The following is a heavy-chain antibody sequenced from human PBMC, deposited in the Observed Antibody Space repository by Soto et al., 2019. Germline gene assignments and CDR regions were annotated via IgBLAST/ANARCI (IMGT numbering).Heavy chain of an antibody. J-gene: IGHJ4*02. CDR1: GVSISGNH. CDR3: ARAKFNRGVMDQFDY. Sequence: SETLSLTCEVSGVSISGNHWSWIRQPPGKGLEWIGYIYDSGSTNYNPSLKSRVTISVDTSKNQFSLKLSSVTAADTAVYYCARAKFNRGVMDQFDYWGQGALVTVSS. CDR2: IYDSGST. D-gene: IGHD3-10*01. V-gene: IGHV4-59*01.